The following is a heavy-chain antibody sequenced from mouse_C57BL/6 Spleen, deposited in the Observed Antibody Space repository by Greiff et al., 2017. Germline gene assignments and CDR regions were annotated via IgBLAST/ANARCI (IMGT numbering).Heavy chain of an antibody. J-gene: IGHJ4*01. CDR2: INPNNGGT. CDR3: ARDGKVYAMDY. D-gene: IGHD2-1*01. Sequence: EVQLQQSGPELVKPGASVKISCKASGYTFTDYYMNWVKQSHGKSLEWIGDINPNNGGTSYNQKFKGKATLTVDKSSSTAYMELRSLTSEDSAVYYCARDGKVYAMDYWGQGTSVTVSS. CDR1: GYTFTDYY. V-gene: IGHV1-26*01.